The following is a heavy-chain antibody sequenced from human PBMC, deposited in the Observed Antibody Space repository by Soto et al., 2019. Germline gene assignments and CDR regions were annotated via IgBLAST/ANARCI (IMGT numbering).Heavy chain of an antibody. D-gene: IGHD1-26*01. CDR3: ARDKSGSRAYYFDY. V-gene: IGHV1-2*02. Sequence: ASVKVSCKASGYTFTGYYMHWVRQAPGQGLEWMGWINPNSGGTNYAQKFQGRVTMTRDPSISTAYMELSRLRSDDTAVYYCARDKSGSRAYYFDYWGQGTLVTVSS. CDR1: GYTFTGYY. CDR2: INPNSGGT. J-gene: IGHJ4*02.